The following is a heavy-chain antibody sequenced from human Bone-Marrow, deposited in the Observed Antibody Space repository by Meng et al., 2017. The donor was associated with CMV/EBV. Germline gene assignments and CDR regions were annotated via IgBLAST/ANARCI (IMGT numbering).Heavy chain of an antibody. CDR1: GGPFSSSTYY. V-gene: IGHV4-39*07. D-gene: IGHD5-12*01. CDR3: ARDFSGYDSC. Sequence: SEILSFTCTVSGGPFSSSTYYWGWIRQPPGKGLEWIGSIYYSGSTYYNPSLKSRVTISVDTSKNQFSLKLSSVTAADTAVYYCARDFSGYDSCWGQGTLVTVSS. J-gene: IGHJ4*02. CDR2: IYYSGST.